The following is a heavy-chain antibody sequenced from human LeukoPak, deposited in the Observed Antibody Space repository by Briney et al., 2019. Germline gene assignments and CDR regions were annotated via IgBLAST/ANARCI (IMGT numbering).Heavy chain of an antibody. V-gene: IGHV1-18*01. Sequence: SVKVSCTASGYTFTSYGISWVRQAPGQGLEWMGWISAYNGNTNYAQKLQGRVTMTTDTSTSTAYMELRSLRSDDTAVYYCATTNYYDSSGYQDGLDYWGEGTLVTVSS. CDR2: ISAYNGNT. D-gene: IGHD3-22*01. J-gene: IGHJ4*02. CDR3: ATTNYYDSSGYQDGLDY. CDR1: GYTFTSYG.